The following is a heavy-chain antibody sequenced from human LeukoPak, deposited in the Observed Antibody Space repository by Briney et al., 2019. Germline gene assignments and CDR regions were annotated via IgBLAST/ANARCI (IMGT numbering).Heavy chain of an antibody. V-gene: IGHV4-30-2*01. J-gene: IGHJ4*02. CDR3: ARGTQGIAAAGGWYFDY. D-gene: IGHD6-13*01. CDR2: IYHSGST. Sequence: PSETLSLTCAVSGGSISSGGYSWSWIRQPPGKGLEWIGYIYHSGSTYYNPSLKSRVTISVDTSKNQFSLKLSSVTAADTAVYYCARGTQGIAAAGGWYFDYWGQGTLVTVSS. CDR1: GGSISSGGYS.